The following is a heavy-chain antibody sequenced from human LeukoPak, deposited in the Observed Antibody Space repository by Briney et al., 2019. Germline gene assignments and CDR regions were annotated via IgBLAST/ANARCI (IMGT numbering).Heavy chain of an antibody. CDR1: GFTFDSYA. J-gene: IGHJ3*02. Sequence: PGGSLRLSCAASGFTFDSYAISWVRQAPGKGLEWVSSISGSGGSTYYVDSVKGRFTISRDNSKDTLYLQMNSLRAEDTAIYYCAKDFEWPTVVTALFDAFDMWGQGTMVTVSS. CDR3: AKDFEWPTVVTALFDAFDM. V-gene: IGHV3-23*01. D-gene: IGHD2-21*02. CDR2: ISGSGGST.